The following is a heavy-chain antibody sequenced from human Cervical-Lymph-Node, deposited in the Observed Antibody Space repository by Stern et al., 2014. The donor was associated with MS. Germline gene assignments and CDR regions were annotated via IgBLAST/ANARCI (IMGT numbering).Heavy chain of an antibody. CDR1: GASISSGTSY. CDR2: LHASGAT. D-gene: IGHD1-26*01. V-gene: IGHV4-61*02. Sequence: VQLQESGPGLVKPSQTLSLTCTVSGASISSGTSYWSWIRQPAGGGLEWIGRLHASGATSYNPSLKRRVTISGDTPKNQFSLNLNSVTAADTAVYYCARGHWELLGNNYFDSWGQGTLVTVSS. CDR3: ARGHWELLGNNYFDS. J-gene: IGHJ4*02.